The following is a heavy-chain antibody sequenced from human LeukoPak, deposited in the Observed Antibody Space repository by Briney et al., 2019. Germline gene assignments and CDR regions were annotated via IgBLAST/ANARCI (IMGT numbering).Heavy chain of an antibody. CDR2: IYYSGIT. D-gene: IGHD5-24*01. Sequence: PSETLSLTCTVSSYSVSSGYYWGWIRQPPGKGLEWIGIIYYSGITSYNPSLKSRVTMSVDTSKNQFSLKLSSVTAADTAVYYCARDGDGYNPHPFDYWGQGTLVTVSS. V-gene: IGHV4-38-2*02. CDR3: ARDGDGYNPHPFDY. CDR1: SYSVSSGYY. J-gene: IGHJ4*02.